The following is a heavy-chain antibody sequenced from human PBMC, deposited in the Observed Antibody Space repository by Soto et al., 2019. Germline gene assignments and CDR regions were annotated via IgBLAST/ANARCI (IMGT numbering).Heavy chain of an antibody. J-gene: IGHJ6*02. CDR1: GGSISSYY. CDR2: IYYSGST. Sequence: PSETLSLTCTVSGGSISSYYWRPLPQPPAKGLEWIGYIYYSGSTNYNPSLKSRVTISVDTSKNQFSLKLSSVTAADTAVYYCARGRGSGSSFYYYGMDVWGQGTTVTVSS. V-gene: IGHV4-59*01. CDR3: ARGRGSGSSFYYYGMDV. D-gene: IGHD3-10*01.